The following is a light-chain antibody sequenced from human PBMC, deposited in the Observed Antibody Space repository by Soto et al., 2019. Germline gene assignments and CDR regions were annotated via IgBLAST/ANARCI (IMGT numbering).Light chain of an antibody. CDR3: LQYGSVPVT. CDR2: GAS. CDR1: QSVSSSY. Sequence: EIVLTQSPGTLSLSPGERATLSCRASQSVSSSYLAWYQQKPGQAPRLLIYGASSRATGIRDRFSGSGSGTDFTIILSRLEPEDFAVYYCLQYGSVPVTFAQGTKLEIK. J-gene: IGKJ2*01. V-gene: IGKV3-20*01.